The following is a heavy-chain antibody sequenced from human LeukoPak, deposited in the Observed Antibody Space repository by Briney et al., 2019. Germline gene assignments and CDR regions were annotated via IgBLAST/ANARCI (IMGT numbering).Heavy chain of an antibody. Sequence: GESLKISCKGSGYNFISYWIGWVRQMPGKGPEWMGIIYPGDSDTRYSPSFQGQVTISADKPISTAYLQWRSLKASDSAMYYCARRIAGSGVDYWGQGTLVTASS. V-gene: IGHV5-51*01. CDR1: GYNFISYW. J-gene: IGHJ4*02. CDR3: ARRIAGSGVDY. CDR2: IYPGDSDT. D-gene: IGHD6-13*01.